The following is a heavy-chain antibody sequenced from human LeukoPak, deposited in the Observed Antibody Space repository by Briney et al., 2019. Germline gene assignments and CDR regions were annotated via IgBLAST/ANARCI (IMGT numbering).Heavy chain of an antibody. CDR2: IYPAGSDT. CDR1: GYSFSSYW. V-gene: IGHV5-51*01. J-gene: IGHJ4*02. Sequence: GESLKISCKGFGYSFSSYWIAWVRQMPGKGLEWMGFIYPAGSDTIYSPSFQDQVTISEDKSINTAYLQWSSLKDSDTAMYYCARPSGYCSGGACYPGYWGQGTLVTVSS. D-gene: IGHD2-15*01. CDR3: ARPSGYCSGGACYPGY.